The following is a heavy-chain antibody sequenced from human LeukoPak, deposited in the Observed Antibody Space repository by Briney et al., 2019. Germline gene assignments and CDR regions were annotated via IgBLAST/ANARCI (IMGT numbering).Heavy chain of an antibody. CDR3: AKDLAGSTDYYYYYYMDV. CDR2: IRYDGSNK. CDR1: GSTFSSYG. V-gene: IGHV3-30*02. J-gene: IGHJ6*03. D-gene: IGHD3-10*01. Sequence: GGSLRLSCAASGSTFSSYGMHWVRQAPGKGLEWVAFIRYDGSNKYYADSVKGRFTISRDNSKNTLYLQMNSLRAEDTAVYYCAKDLAGSTDYYYYYYMDVWGKGTTVTVSS.